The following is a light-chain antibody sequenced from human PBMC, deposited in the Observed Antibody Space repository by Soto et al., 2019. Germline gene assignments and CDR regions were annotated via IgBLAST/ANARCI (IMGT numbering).Light chain of an antibody. Sequence: IQLTQSPSSLSASVGDRVTITCRTSQGIDTYLAWYQQKPGRAPKLLIYAASTLQSGVPSRFSGSGSGTDFTLTISSLQPEDFATYYCQQLDSYLPFGQGTRLEI. CDR3: QQLDSYLP. V-gene: IGKV1-9*01. J-gene: IGKJ5*01. CDR2: AAS. CDR1: QGIDTY.